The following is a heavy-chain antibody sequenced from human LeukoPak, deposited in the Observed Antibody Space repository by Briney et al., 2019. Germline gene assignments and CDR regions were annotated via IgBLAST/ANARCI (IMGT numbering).Heavy chain of an antibody. J-gene: IGHJ5*02. CDR1: GYTFTGYY. V-gene: IGHV1-2*02. D-gene: IGHD5-18*01. Sequence: ASGKVSCKASGYTFTGYYMHWVRQAPGQGLEWMGWINPNSGGTNYAQKFQGRVTMTRDTSISTAYMELSRLRSDDTAVYYCARESGYSYGYVGWFDPWGQGTLVTVSS. CDR3: ARESGYSYGYVGWFDP. CDR2: INPNSGGT.